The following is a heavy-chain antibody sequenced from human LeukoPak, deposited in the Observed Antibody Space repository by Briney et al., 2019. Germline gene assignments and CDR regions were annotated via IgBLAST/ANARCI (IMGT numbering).Heavy chain of an antibody. CDR2: INHSGST. Sequence: SETLSLTCAVYGGSLSGYHWSWIRQPPGKGLEWIGEINHSGSTDYNPSLKSRVTISADTSKNQFSLKLTSVAAADSAVYYCARGSNDYGDYLNWFDPWGQGTLVTVSS. V-gene: IGHV4-34*01. D-gene: IGHD4-17*01. CDR1: GGSLSGYH. J-gene: IGHJ5*02. CDR3: ARGSNDYGDYLNWFDP.